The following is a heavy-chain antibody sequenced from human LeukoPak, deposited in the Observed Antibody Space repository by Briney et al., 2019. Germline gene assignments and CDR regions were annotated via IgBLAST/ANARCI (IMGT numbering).Heavy chain of an antibody. V-gene: IGHV3-30*03. D-gene: IGHD2-2*01. CDR3: ARGALVPAAKWNAFDI. Sequence: QSGGSLRLSCAASGLTFSSYGMHWVRQAPGKGLEWVAVISYDGSNKYYADSVKGRFTISRDNAKNSLYLQMNSLRAGDTAVYYCARGALVPAAKWNAFDIWGQGTMVTVSS. CDR2: ISYDGSNK. J-gene: IGHJ3*02. CDR1: GLTFSSYG.